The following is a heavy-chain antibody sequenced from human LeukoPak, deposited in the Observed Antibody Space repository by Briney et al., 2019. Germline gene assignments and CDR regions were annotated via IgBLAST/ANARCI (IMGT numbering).Heavy chain of an antibody. Sequence: ASVKVSCKASGGTFISYTISWVRQAPAQGLEWMGGSIPIFSTANYAQEFQGRVTITTDESTSTAYMELSSMRSEDTAVYYRATQREPADCGGAFDIWGQGTMVTVSS. J-gene: IGHJ3*02. D-gene: IGHD2-2*01. CDR2: SIPIFSTA. V-gene: IGHV1-69*05. CDR3: ATQREPADCGGAFDI. CDR1: GGTFISYT.